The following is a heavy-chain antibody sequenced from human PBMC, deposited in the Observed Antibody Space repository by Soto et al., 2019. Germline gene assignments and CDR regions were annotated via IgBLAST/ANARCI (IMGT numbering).Heavy chain of an antibody. D-gene: IGHD6-6*01. CDR2: ISGNGGST. CDR3: AKGSEFSKSYTLEFDF. Sequence: GGSLRLSCAASGFTFSSYAMSWVRQAPGRGLEWVSIISGNGGSTYYAASVKGRLTISRDNTKNTLYLQMESLTAEDTAVYYCAKGSEFSKSYTLEFDFWGQGALVTVSS. CDR1: GFTFSSYA. J-gene: IGHJ4*02. V-gene: IGHV3-23*01.